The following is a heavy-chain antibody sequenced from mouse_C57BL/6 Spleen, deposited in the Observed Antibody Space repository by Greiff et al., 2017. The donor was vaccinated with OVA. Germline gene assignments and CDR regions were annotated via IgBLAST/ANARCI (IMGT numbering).Heavy chain of an antibody. J-gene: IGHJ4*01. Sequence: EVMLVESGGGLVKPGGSLKLSCAASGFTFSSYAMSWVRQTPEKRLEWVATISDGGSYTYYPDNVKGRLTISRDNAKNNLYLQMSHLKSEDTAMYYCARDGGSSHYYAMDYWGQGTSVTVSS. CDR3: ARDGGSSHYYAMDY. CDR2: ISDGGSYT. V-gene: IGHV5-4*01. D-gene: IGHD1-1*01. CDR1: GFTFSSYA.